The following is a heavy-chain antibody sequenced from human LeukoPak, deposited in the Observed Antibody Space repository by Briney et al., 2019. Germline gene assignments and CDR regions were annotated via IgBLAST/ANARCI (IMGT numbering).Heavy chain of an antibody. V-gene: IGHV3-7*01. D-gene: IGHD6-19*01. J-gene: IGHJ4*02. CDR1: GFPFSSYW. CDR3: ARDLRASRTYSSGWSLKY. Sequence: GGSLRLSCAASGFPFSSYWMSWVRPAPGKGLEWVANIKQDGREKYYVDSVKGRFTISRDNAKNSLYLQMNSLRAEDTAVYYCARDLRASRTYSSGWSLKYWGQGTLVTVSS. CDR2: IKQDGREK.